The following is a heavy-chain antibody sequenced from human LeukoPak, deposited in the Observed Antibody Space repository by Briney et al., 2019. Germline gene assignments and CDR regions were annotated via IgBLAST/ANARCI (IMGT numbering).Heavy chain of an antibody. V-gene: IGHV3-48*01. Sequence: GGSLRLSCAASGFTFSSYNMNWVSQAPGKGLEWVSYISSSSSTIYYADSVKGRFTISRDNAKNSLYLQMNSLRAEDTAVYYCARDSYYYDSSGYYPGDYWGQGTLVTVSS. D-gene: IGHD3-22*01. CDR2: ISSSSSTI. CDR3: ARDSYYYDSSGYYPGDY. CDR1: GFTFSSYN. J-gene: IGHJ4*02.